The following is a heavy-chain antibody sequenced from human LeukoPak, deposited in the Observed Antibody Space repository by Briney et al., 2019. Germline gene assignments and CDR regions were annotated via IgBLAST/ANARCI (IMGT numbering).Heavy chain of an antibody. D-gene: IGHD5-12*01. V-gene: IGHV3-23*01. J-gene: IGHJ4*02. CDR3: AAGEWLRSGLGY. CDR2: ISGSGGSK. CDR1: GFTFIGYA. Sequence: GGSLRLSCAASGFTFIGYAMNWVRQAPGKGLEWVSSISGSGGSKYYTDSVKGRFTISRDNSKNTLYLQMNSLRVEDTAVYYCAAGEWLRSGLGYWGQGTLVTVSS.